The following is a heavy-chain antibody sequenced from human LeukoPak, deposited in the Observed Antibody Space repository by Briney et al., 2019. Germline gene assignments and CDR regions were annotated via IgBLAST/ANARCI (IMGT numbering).Heavy chain of an antibody. CDR1: GFTFRSYA. CDR2: ISGGGDSM. V-gene: IGHV3-23*01. CDR3: VKDRFGDFSFDS. D-gene: IGHD4-17*01. Sequence: GGSLRLSCVASGFTFRSYAMAWVRQAPGKGLEWVSAISGGGDSMYYIDSVKGRFTISRDNSKNTLYLQMNSLRAEDTAVYYRVKDRFGDFSFDSWGQGTLVTVSS. J-gene: IGHJ4*02.